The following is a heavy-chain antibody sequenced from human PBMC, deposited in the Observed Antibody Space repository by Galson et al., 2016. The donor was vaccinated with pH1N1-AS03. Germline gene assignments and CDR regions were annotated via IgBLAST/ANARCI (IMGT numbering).Heavy chain of an antibody. D-gene: IGHD5-12*01. V-gene: IGHV3-74*03. CDR3: AREYSGFDPNDYYGMDV. CDR2: IKSDGTST. Sequence: LRLSCAVSGFTFTDYWVHWVRQVPGKGPVWVSRIKSDGTSTTYTDSVKGRFTISRDNAKNTLYLQMNSLRVEDTAVYYCAREYSGFDPNDYYGMDVWGQGTTVTVSS. CDR1: GFTFTDYW. J-gene: IGHJ6*02.